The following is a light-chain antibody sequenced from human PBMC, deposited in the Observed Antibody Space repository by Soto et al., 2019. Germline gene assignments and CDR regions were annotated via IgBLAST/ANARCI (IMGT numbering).Light chain of an antibody. CDR3: SSCAGSNNSLFV. V-gene: IGLV2-8*01. CDR1: SSDVGGYNY. Sequence: QSVLTQPPSASGSPGQSVTISCTGTSSDVGGYNYVSCYQQHPGKAPKLMIYEVSKRPSGVPDRFSGSKSGNTASLTVSGLQAEDEADYYCSSCAGSNNSLFVFGTGTKVTVL. J-gene: IGLJ1*01. CDR2: EVS.